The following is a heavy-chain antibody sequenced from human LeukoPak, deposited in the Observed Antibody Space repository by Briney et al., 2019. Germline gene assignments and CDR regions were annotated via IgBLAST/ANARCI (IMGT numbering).Heavy chain of an antibody. V-gene: IGHV4-59*01. D-gene: IGHD6-19*01. Sequence: SETLSLTCTVSGGSISSYYWSWIRQPPGKGLGWIGYIYYSGSTNYNPSLKSRVTISVDTSKNQFSLKLSSVTAADTAVYYCARAGGSSGPIDYWGQGTLVTVSS. CDR3: ARAGGSSGPIDY. CDR2: IYYSGST. CDR1: GGSISSYY. J-gene: IGHJ4*02.